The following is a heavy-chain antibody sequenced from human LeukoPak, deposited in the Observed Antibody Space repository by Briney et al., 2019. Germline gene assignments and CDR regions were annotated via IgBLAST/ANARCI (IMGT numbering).Heavy chain of an antibody. D-gene: IGHD6-19*01. J-gene: IGHJ1*01. CDR1: GGSTSNSY. CDR3: ARGIGVAGTVPYIQD. Sequence: ASETLSLTCTVSGGSTSNSYWNWIRQPPGKGLEWIAYIYYSGSPTHNPSLKSRVTISVDTSKNQFSLKLSSVTAADTAVYYCARGIGVAGTVPYIQDWGQGTLVTVSS. V-gene: IGHV4-59*12. CDR2: IYYSGSP.